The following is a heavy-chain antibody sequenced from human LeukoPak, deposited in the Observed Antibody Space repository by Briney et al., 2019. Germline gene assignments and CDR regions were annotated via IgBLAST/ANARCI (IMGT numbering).Heavy chain of an antibody. D-gene: IGHD5-18*01. J-gene: IGHJ4*02. Sequence: GESLKISCKGSGYIFPTYWIGWVRQMPGKGLEWLGIIYPGDSDTRYSPSFQGRVTLSADKSIRTAYLQWSSLRASDTAMYYCAAARTARGYSSGGFDYWGQGTLVTVSS. V-gene: IGHV5-51*01. CDR1: GYIFPTYW. CDR3: AAARTARGYSSGGFDY. CDR2: IYPGDSDT.